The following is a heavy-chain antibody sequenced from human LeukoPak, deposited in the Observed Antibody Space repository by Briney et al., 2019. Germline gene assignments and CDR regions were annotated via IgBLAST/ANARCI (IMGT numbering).Heavy chain of an antibody. CDR2: INSDGSDT. Sequence: PGGSLRLSCAASGFTFSSYEMNWVRQAPGKGLVWVSRINSDGSDTSYADSVKGRFTISRDNAKNTLYLQMNSLRVEDTAVYYCARVDYGDYVAAVDIWGQGTLVTVFS. CDR3: ARVDYGDYVAAVDI. D-gene: IGHD4-17*01. CDR1: GFTFSSYE. J-gene: IGHJ3*02. V-gene: IGHV3-74*01.